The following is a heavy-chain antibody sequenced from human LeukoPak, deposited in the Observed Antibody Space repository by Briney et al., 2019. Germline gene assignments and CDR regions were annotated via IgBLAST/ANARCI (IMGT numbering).Heavy chain of an antibody. Sequence: SETLSLTCTVSGGSISSYYWSWIRQPPGKGLEWIGYIYYSGSTNYNPSLKSRVTIPVDTSKNQFSLKPSSVTAADTAVYYCARNKPVKPGIAAARYAFDIWGQGTVVTVSS. CDR3: ARNKPVKPGIAAARYAFDI. CDR2: IYYSGST. CDR1: GGSISSYY. D-gene: IGHD6-13*01. J-gene: IGHJ3*02. V-gene: IGHV4-59*01.